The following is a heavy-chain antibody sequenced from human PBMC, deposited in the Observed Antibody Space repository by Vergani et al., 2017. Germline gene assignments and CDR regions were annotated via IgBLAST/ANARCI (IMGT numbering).Heavy chain of an antibody. J-gene: IGHJ6*03. D-gene: IGHD6-6*01. CDR1: EYSFGNYW. Sequence: EVELVQSGPEMRKPGESLKISCKGSEYSFGNYWIGWVRQMPGKGLEWMGIIYPADSDTRYSPSFQGQVTISADKSISTAFLQWYSLKASDTALYYCARMVEYSXSSPHYYYYYYMDVWGKGTTVTVSS. V-gene: IGHV5-51*03. CDR3: ARMVEYSXSSPHYYYYYYMDV. CDR2: IYPADSDT.